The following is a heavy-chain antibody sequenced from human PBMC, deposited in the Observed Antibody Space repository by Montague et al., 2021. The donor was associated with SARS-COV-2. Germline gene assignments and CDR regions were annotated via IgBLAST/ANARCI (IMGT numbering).Heavy chain of an antibody. J-gene: IGHJ4*02. CDR2: VSYREST. CDR1: GGSMSSYH. Sequence: SETLSLTCSVSGGSMSSYHWVWIRQPPGKGLEWIGYVSYRESTNYNLSLKSRVTISLDTSKNRFSLRVTSVTAADTAVYYCARAVRYYYDQWGQGILVTVSS. V-gene: IGHV4-59*01. CDR3: ARAVRYYYDQ. D-gene: IGHD3-10*01.